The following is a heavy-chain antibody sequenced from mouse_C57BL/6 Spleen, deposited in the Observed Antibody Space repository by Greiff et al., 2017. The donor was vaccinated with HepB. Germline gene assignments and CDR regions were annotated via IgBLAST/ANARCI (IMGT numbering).Heavy chain of an antibody. CDR2: INPNNGGT. D-gene: IGHD1-1*01. Sequence: EVQLQQSGPELVKPGASVKIPCKASGYTFTDYNMDWVKQSHGKSLEWIGDINPNNGGTIYNQKFKGKATLTVDKSSSTAYMELRSLTSEDTAVYYCARRTTVPYYYAMDYWGQGTSVTVSS. CDR1: GYTFTDYN. J-gene: IGHJ4*01. V-gene: IGHV1-18*01. CDR3: ARRTTVPYYYAMDY.